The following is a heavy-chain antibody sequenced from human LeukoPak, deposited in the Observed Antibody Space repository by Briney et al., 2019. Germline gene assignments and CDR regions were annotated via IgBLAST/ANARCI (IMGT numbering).Heavy chain of an antibody. Sequence: SETLSLTCTVSGGSISSRSYYWGWSRQPPGKGLEWIGTIYYSGTTYYNPSLQSRVTISVDTSKNQFSLRLSSVTAADTAVYYCARQVVTYYFDYWGQGTLVTVSS. J-gene: IGHJ4*02. CDR2: IYYSGTT. CDR3: ARQVVTYYFDY. D-gene: IGHD3-22*01. V-gene: IGHV4-39*01. CDR1: GGSISSRSYY.